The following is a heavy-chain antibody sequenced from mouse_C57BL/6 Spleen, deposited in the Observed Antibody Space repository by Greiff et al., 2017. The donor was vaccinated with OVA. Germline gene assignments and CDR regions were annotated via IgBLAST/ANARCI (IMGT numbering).Heavy chain of an antibody. D-gene: IGHD1-1*01. J-gene: IGHJ3*01. Sequence: QVQLQQSGAELVRPGASVTLSCKASGYTFTDYEMHWVKQTPVHGLEWIGAIDPETGGTAYNQKFKGKAILTADKSSSTAYMELRSLTSEDSAVYYCTRSYGSSYEGVWFAYWGQGTLVTVSA. CDR1: GYTFTDYE. CDR3: TRSYGSSYEGVWFAY. V-gene: IGHV1-15*01. CDR2: IDPETGGT.